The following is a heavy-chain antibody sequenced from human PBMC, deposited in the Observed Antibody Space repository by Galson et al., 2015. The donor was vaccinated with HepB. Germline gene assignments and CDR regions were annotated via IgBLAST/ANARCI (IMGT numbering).Heavy chain of an antibody. CDR2: ISYDGSNK. D-gene: IGHD2/OR15-2a*01. J-gene: IGHJ6*02. V-gene: IGHV3-30*04. CDR3: AREGQNHYYYYYGMDV. Sequence: SLRLSCAASGFTFSSYAMHWVRQAPGKGLEWVAVISYDGSNKYYADSVKGRFTISRDNSKNTLYLQMNSLRAEDTAVYYCAREGQNHYYYYYGMDVWGQGTTVTVSS. CDR1: GFTFSSYA.